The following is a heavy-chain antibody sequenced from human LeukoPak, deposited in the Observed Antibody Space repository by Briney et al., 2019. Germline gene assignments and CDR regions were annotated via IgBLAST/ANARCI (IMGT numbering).Heavy chain of an antibody. J-gene: IGHJ4*02. CDR2: IYYTGST. CDR1: SDSISSFY. V-gene: IGHV4-59*08. D-gene: IGHD1-14*01. CDR3: ARQVIGPGGIDY. Sequence: SETLSLTCTVSSDSISSFYWSWIRQPPGKGLEWIGYIYYTGSTNYNPSLKSRVTISGDTSKMQFSLKLSSVTPADTAVYYCARQVIGPGGIDYWGRGALVTVSS.